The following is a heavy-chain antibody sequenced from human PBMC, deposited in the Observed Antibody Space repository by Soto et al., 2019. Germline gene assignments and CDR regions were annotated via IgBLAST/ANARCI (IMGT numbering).Heavy chain of an antibody. CDR1: GYIFTSFG. J-gene: IGHJ6*02. V-gene: IGHV1-18*01. CDR2: ISAYNGNT. CDR3: ARGSYGYYSYYGMDV. Sequence: QVQLVQSGAEVKKPGASVKVSCKTSGYIFTSFGISWVRQAPGQGLEWMGWISAYNGNTNYAQKFQGRVTMTTDTSTSTAFMELKSLRSDDTAVYYCARGSYGYYSYYGMDVWGQGTTVTVSS. D-gene: IGHD1-26*01.